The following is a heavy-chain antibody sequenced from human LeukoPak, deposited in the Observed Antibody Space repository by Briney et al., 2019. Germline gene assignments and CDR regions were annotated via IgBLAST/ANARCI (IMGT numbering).Heavy chain of an antibody. CDR3: ARDARWRYDFWSGYYPRHYYYGMDV. J-gene: IGHJ6*02. CDR1: GFTFSSYA. D-gene: IGHD3-3*01. Sequence: PGGPLRLSCAASGFTFSSYAMHWVRQAPGKGLEWVAVISYDGSNKYYADSVKGRFTISRDNSKNTLYLQMNNLRAEDTAVYYCARDARWRYDFWSGYYPRHYYYGMDVWGQGTTVTVSS. V-gene: IGHV3-30-3*01. CDR2: ISYDGSNK.